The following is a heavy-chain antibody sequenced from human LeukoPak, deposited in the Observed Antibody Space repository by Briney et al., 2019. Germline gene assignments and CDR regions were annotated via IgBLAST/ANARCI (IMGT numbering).Heavy chain of an antibody. V-gene: IGHV1-2*02. D-gene: IGHD6-13*01. J-gene: IGHJ4*02. CDR3: ARDRAAAGASYFDY. Sequence: GASVKVSCKASGYTFTRYYMHWVRQAPGQGLEWMGWINPNSGGTNYAQKFQGRVTMTRDTSISTAYMELSRLRSDDTAVYYCARDRAAAGASYFDYWGQGTLVTVSS. CDR2: INPNSGGT. CDR1: GYTFTRYY.